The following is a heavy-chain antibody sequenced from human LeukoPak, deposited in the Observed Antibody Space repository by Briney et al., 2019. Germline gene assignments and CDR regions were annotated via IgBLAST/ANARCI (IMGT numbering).Heavy chain of an antibody. V-gene: IGHV3-30*01. CDR3: TKVRLPSRNSLPHFDH. CDR2: LSFDGTTK. D-gene: IGHD1-14*01. CDR1: GFTFSTYS. Sequence: GGSLRLSCSVSGFTFSTYSIHWVRQGPGKGLEWVTVLSFDGTTKYFADSVKSRFAVSRDISQNRLYLQLNNLTFEDTAVYYCTKVRLPSRNSLPHFDHWGQGTLVTVSS. J-gene: IGHJ4*02.